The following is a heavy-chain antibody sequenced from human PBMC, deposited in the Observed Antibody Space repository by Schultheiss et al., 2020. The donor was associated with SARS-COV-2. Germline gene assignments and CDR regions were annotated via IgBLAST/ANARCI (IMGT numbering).Heavy chain of an antibody. J-gene: IGHJ4*02. Sequence: GGSLRLSCAVSGFTFSSYGMHWVRQAPGKGLEWVAVIWYDGSNKYYADSVKGRFTISRDNSKNTLYLQMNSLRAEDTAVYYCARETYDFWSGYSWAGGGGYDYWGQGTLVTVSS. D-gene: IGHD3-3*01. CDR3: ARETYDFWSGYSWAGGGGYDY. CDR2: IWYDGSNK. V-gene: IGHV3-33*08. CDR1: GFTFSSYG.